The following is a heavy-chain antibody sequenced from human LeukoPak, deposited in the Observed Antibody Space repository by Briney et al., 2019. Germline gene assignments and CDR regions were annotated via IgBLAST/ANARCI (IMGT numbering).Heavy chain of an antibody. V-gene: IGHV1-46*01. Sequence: ASVKVSCKASGCTFTSYYMHWVRQAPGQGLEWMGIINPSGGSTSYAQKFQGRVTMTRDTSTSTAYMELSRLRSDDTAVYYCARVSSSWTGDAFDIWGQGTMVTVSS. J-gene: IGHJ3*02. CDR2: INPSGGST. D-gene: IGHD6-13*01. CDR1: GCTFTSYY. CDR3: ARVSSSWTGDAFDI.